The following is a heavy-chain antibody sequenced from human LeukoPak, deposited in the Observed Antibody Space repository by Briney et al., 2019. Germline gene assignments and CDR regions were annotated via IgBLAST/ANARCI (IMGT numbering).Heavy chain of an antibody. CDR1: GYTFTSYD. V-gene: IGHV1-8*01. CDR3: ARVEYNSGYSHIY. J-gene: IGHJ4*02. D-gene: IGHD5-12*01. CDR2: MNPNSGNT. Sequence: PGASVKVSCRASGYTFTSYDINWVRQATGQGLEWMGWMNPNSGNTGYAQKFQGRVTMTRHTLISTAYMELSSLRSEDTAVYYCARVEYNSGYSHIYWGQGTLVTVSS.